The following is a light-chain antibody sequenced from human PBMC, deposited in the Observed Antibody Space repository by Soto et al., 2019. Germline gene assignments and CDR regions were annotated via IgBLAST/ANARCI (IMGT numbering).Light chain of an antibody. CDR1: QSISNFH. J-gene: IGKJ4*01. CDR3: QYYGSSVT. CDR2: GTS. V-gene: IGKV3-20*01. Sequence: EIVVTQSPGTLSLSPGERATLSCRASQSISNFHLAWYQQKPGQAPRLLIYGTSTRATGGIADRFSGSGSGTDFTLTISRLESEDFAVYYCQYYGSSVTFGGGTTVEIK.